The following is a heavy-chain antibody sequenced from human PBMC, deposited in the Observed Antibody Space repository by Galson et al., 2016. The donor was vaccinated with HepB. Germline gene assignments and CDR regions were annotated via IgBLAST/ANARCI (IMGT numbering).Heavy chain of an antibody. CDR2: IYPGDSDT. CDR1: GYSFTNYW. D-gene: IGHD6-19*01. CDR3: ARRIAVTGTHYYAMDV. Sequence: QSGAEVKKPGESLKISCKGSGYSFTNYWIGWVRQMPGKGLEWMGIIYPGDSDTRYSPSFQGQVTISADKSISTAYLQWSSLKASDTAMYYCARRIAVTGTHYYAMDVWGQGTTVTVSS. V-gene: IGHV5-51*01. J-gene: IGHJ6*02.